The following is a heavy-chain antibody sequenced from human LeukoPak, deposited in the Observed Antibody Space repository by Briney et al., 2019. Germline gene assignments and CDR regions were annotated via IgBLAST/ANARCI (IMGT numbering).Heavy chain of an antibody. CDR3: ARYCSGASCYSGVDY. D-gene: IGHD2-15*01. CDR2: ISGSGGST. J-gene: IGHJ4*02. CDR1: GFIFSSYA. V-gene: IGHV3-23*01. Sequence: PGGSLRLSCAASGFIFSSYAMSWVRQAPGKGLDGVSGISGSGGSTYYSDSVKGRFTISRDNSKNTLYLQMSSLRAEDTAIYYCARYCSGASCYSGVDYWGQGTLVPVSS.